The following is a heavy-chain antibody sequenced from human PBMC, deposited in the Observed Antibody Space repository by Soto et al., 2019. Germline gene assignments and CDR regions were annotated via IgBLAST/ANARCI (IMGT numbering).Heavy chain of an antibody. Sequence: QVQLVQSGAEVKKPGASVKVSCKASGYTFTSYYMHWVRQAPGQGLEWMGIINPSGGSTSYAQKFQGRVTMNRDTSTSTVYMELSSLRSEDTAVYYCARDQGEWRFAYWGQGTLVTVSS. V-gene: IGHV1-46*01. CDR2: INPSGGST. CDR1: GYTFTSYY. J-gene: IGHJ4*02. D-gene: IGHD3-16*01. CDR3: ARDQGEWRFAY.